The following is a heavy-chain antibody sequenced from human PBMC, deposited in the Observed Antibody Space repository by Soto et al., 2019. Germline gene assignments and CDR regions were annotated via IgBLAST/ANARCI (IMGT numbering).Heavy chain of an antibody. V-gene: IGHV1-69*12. Sequence: QVQLVQSGAEVKKPGSSVKVSCKASGGTFSSYAISWVRQAHGQGLEWMGGIIPIFGTANYAQKFQGRVTITADESTSTAYMELSSLRSEDTAVYYCASRPAYYYDSVRVYYYYGMDVWGQGTKVTVSS. CDR1: GGTFSSYA. D-gene: IGHD3-22*01. CDR2: IIPIFGTA. CDR3: ASRPAYYYDSVRVYYYYGMDV. J-gene: IGHJ6*02.